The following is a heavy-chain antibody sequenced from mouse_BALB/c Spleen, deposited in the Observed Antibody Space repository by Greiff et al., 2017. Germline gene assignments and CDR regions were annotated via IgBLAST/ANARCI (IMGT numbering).Heavy chain of an antibody. V-gene: IGHV3-2*02. J-gene: IGHJ3*01. D-gene: IGHD2-4*01. CDR3: ARREDYDERFAY. CDR2: ISYSGST. CDR1: GYSITSDYA. Sequence: EVKLMESGPGLVKPSQSLSLTCTVTGYSITSDYAWNWIRQFPGNKLEWMGYISYSGSTSYNPSLKSRISITRDTSKNQFFLQLNSVTTEDTATYYCARREDYDERFAYWGQGTLVTVSA.